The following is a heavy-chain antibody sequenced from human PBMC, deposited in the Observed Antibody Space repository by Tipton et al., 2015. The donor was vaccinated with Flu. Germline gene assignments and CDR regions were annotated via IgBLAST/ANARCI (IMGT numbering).Heavy chain of an antibody. V-gene: IGHV3-7*01. J-gene: IGHJ4*02. CDR1: GFIFTDYW. CDR3: TRRLVED. CDR2: INYDGSTM. Sequence: QLVQSGGGLVQPGGSLRLSCAASGFIFTDYWMAWVRQAPGKGLEWVANINYDGSTMYYVDSVKGRFTISRDNAKNSLYLQMNNLRAEDTAVYYCTRRLVEDWGQGTQVTVSS.